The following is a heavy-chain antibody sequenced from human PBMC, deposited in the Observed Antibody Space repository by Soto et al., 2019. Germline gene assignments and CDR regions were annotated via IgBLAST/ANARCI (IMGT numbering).Heavy chain of an antibody. Sequence: GSLRLSCAASGFTVSSNYMSWVRQAPGKGLEWVSVIYSGGSTYYADSVKGRFTISRDNSKNTLYLQMNSLRAEDTAVYYCARLGPDLKYFIFWGQGTLVTVSS. CDR2: IYSGGST. J-gene: IGHJ4*02. V-gene: IGHV3-53*01. CDR1: GFTVSSNY. CDR3: ARLGPDLKYFIF.